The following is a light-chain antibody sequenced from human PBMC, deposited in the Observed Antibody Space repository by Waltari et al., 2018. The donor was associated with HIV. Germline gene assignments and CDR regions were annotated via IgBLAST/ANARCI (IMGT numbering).Light chain of an antibody. CDR3: QQYYSTPLT. CDR1: HSLLYGSNNKRY. V-gene: IGKV4-1*01. J-gene: IGKJ4*01. Sequence: DIVMTQSPDSLAVALGERATIKCKSSHSLLYGSNNKRYLAWYQQKPGQPPKLLIYWASTRESGVPDRFSGSGSGTDFTLTISSLQAEDVAVYYCQQYYSTPLTFGGVTKVEIK. CDR2: WAS.